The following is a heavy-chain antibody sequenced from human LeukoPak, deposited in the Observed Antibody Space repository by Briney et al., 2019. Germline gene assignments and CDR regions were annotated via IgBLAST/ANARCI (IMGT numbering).Heavy chain of an antibody. Sequence: ASVKVSCKASGYTFTGYYMHWVRQAPGLGLEWMGRINPNSGGTNYAQKFQGRVTMTRDTSISTAYMELSRLRSDDTAVYYCAREFSWVYFDYWGQGTLVTVSS. D-gene: IGHD1-26*01. CDR1: GYTFTGYY. J-gene: IGHJ4*02. CDR2: INPNSGGT. V-gene: IGHV1-2*06. CDR3: AREFSWVYFDY.